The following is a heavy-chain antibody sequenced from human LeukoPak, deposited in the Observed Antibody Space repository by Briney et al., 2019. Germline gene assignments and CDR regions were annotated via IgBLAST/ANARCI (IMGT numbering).Heavy chain of an antibody. CDR3: ERGGGDGYNYYVDY. CDR1: GYTFTVYY. Sequence: ASVKVSCKASGYTFTVYYMHWVRQAPGQGLEWMGWINPNSGGTNYAQKFQGRVTMTRDTSISTAYMELSRLRSDDTAVYYCERGGGDGYNYYVDYWGQGTLVTVSS. V-gene: IGHV1-2*02. D-gene: IGHD5-24*01. J-gene: IGHJ4*02. CDR2: INPNSGGT.